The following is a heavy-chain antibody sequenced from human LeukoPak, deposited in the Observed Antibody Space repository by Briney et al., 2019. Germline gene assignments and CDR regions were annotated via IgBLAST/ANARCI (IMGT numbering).Heavy chain of an antibody. CDR1: GGSFSGYY. CDR3: ARLPFYDSSGYSGRVGLYYYYYMDV. Sequence: SETLSLTCAVYGGSFSGYYWSWIRQPPGKGLEWIGEINHSGSTNYNPSLKSRVTISVDTSKNQFSLKLSSVTAADTAVYYCARLPFYDSSGYSGRVGLYYYYYMDVWGKGTTVTVSS. J-gene: IGHJ6*03. D-gene: IGHD3-22*01. CDR2: INHSGST. V-gene: IGHV4-34*01.